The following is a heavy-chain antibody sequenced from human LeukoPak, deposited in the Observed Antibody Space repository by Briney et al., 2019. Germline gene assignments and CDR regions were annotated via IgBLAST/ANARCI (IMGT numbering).Heavy chain of an antibody. CDR3: ARVSTGPV. V-gene: IGHV3-21*01. D-gene: IGHD1-1*01. CDR1: GFIFSNFN. Sequence: GGSLRVSCVGSGFIFSNFNMNWVRQAPGKGLEWVSSISSTGNYIHYADSVKGRFTISRDNAQKSLYLQMNSLRGEDSAVYYCARVSTGPVWGQGTLVTVSS. CDR2: ISSTGNYI. J-gene: IGHJ4*02.